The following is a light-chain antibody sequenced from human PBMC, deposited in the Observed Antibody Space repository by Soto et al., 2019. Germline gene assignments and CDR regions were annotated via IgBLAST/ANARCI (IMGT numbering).Light chain of an antibody. Sequence: QSVLTQPPSASGTPGQRVTISCSGNSSNIGSNTVNWYQQLPGTAPKLLIYSNNHRPSGVPDRFSGSKSGTSASLAISGLQAEDEADYYCAAWDDSLNGVVFGGGTKLTVL. CDR2: SNN. J-gene: IGLJ2*01. V-gene: IGLV1-44*01. CDR1: SSNIGSNT. CDR3: AAWDDSLNGVV.